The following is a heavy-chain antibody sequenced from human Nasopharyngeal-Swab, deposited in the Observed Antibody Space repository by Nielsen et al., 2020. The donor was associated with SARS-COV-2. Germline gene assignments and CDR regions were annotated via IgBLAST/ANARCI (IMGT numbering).Heavy chain of an antibody. D-gene: IGHD3-3*01. V-gene: IGHV1-69*10. CDR1: GGTFSSYA. Sequence: SVKVSCKASGGTFSSYAISWVRQAPGQGLEWMGGIIPILGIANYAQKFQGRVTITADKSTSTACMELSSLRSEDTAVYYCASGASFLEWFAAPPYYYGMDVWGQGTTVTVSS. CDR2: IIPILGIA. J-gene: IGHJ6*02. CDR3: ASGASFLEWFAAPPYYYGMDV.